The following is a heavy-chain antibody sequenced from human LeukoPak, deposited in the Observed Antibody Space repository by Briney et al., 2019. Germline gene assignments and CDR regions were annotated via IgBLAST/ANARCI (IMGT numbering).Heavy chain of an antibody. CDR1: GFNFASHW. J-gene: IGHJ4*02. CDR3: AASPGPLTEY. V-gene: IGHV3-74*01. Sequence: QPGGSLRLSCAASGFNFASHWMHWVRHTPGKGLVWVSRVNSGGSGTSYADSVEGRFTISRDNAKNTLHLQMNSLRAEDTAVYYCAASPGPLTEYWGQGTLVTVSS. CDR2: VNSGGSGT. D-gene: IGHD3-10*01.